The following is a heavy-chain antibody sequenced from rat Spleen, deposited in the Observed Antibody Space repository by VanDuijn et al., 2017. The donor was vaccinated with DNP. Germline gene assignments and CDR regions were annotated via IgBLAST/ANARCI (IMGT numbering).Heavy chain of an antibody. V-gene: IGHV5-7*01. CDR3: ATRTTQGFFDY. J-gene: IGHJ2*01. Sequence: EVQLVESGGGLVQPGRSVKLSCAASGFTFSNYDMAWVRQTPEKGLEWVATITSDGDNTYYRDTVKGRVSITRDNAKSTLYRQMDSLRSEDTATYYCATRTTQGFFDYWGQGVMVTVSS. D-gene: IGHD1-10*01. CDR2: ITSDGDNT. CDR1: GFTFSNYD.